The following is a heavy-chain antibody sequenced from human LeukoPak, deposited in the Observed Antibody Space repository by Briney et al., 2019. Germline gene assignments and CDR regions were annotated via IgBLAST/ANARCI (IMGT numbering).Heavy chain of an antibody. D-gene: IGHD4-17*01. CDR2: INAYNGNT. J-gene: IGHJ4*02. CDR1: GYTFTTYG. V-gene: IGHV1-18*01. CDR3: ARDRGDYDY. Sequence: ASVKVSCKASGYTFTTYGITWVRQAPGQGLEWMGWINAYNGNTNYAQKLQGRVTMTTDTSTNTAYMELWSLTSDDTAVYYCARDRGDYDYWGQGTLVTVSS.